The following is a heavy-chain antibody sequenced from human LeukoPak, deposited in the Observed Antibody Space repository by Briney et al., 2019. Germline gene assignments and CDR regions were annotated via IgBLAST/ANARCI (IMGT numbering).Heavy chain of an antibody. CDR1: GYTFTGYY. Sequence: ASVKVSCKASGYTFTGYYMHWVRQAPGQGLEWMGWISAYNGNTNYAQKLQGRVTMTTDTSTSTAYMELRSLRSDDTAVYYCARDGEVGYFDSSNFYDYWGQGTLVTVSS. CDR2: ISAYNGNT. J-gene: IGHJ4*02. D-gene: IGHD3-22*01. V-gene: IGHV1-18*04. CDR3: ARDGEVGYFDSSNFYDY.